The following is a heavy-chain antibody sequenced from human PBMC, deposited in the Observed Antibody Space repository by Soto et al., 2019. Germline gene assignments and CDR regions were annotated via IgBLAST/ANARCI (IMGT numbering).Heavy chain of an antibody. CDR1: GGSISSYY. D-gene: IGHD3-3*01. CDR3: ARVQYYDFWSGYYASLYYYYYYMDV. V-gene: IGHV4-59*01. Sequence: SETLSLTCTVSGGSISSYYWSWIRQPPGKGLEWIGYIYYSGSTNYNPSLKSRVTISVETSKNQFSLKLSSVTAADTAVYYCARVQYYDFWSGYYASLYYYYYYMDVWGKGTTVTVSS. J-gene: IGHJ6*03. CDR2: IYYSGST.